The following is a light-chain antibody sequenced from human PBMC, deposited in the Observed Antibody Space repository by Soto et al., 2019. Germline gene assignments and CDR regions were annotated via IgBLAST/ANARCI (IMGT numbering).Light chain of an antibody. V-gene: IGKV1-9*01. CDR2: AAS. Sequence: DLQLTQSPSFLSASVGDRVTITCRASQGISSYLAWYQQKPGKATKLLIYAASTLQSGVPSRFSGSGSGTEFTLKISSLQPEDFATSYCQQHKAFGQGTKVEIK. J-gene: IGKJ1*01. CDR1: QGISSY. CDR3: QQHKA.